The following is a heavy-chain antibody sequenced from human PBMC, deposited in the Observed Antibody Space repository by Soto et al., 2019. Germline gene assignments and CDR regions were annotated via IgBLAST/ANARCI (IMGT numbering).Heavy chain of an antibody. D-gene: IGHD3-3*01. CDR2: IWYDGSNK. CDR1: GFTFSSYG. J-gene: IGHJ5*02. CDR3: ARRKYDFWSGFNNWFDP. Sequence: QVQLVESGGGVVQPGRSLRLSCAASGFTFSSYGMHWVRQAPGKGLEWVAVIWYDGSNKYYADSLKGRFTISRDNSKNTLYQQMNSLRAEDTAVYYCARRKYDFWSGFNNWFDPWGQGTLVAVSS. V-gene: IGHV3-33*01.